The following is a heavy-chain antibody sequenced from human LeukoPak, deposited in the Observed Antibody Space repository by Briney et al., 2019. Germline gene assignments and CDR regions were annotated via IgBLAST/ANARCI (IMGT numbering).Heavy chain of an antibody. CDR2: IIPILGTA. V-gene: IGHV1-69*13. CDR3: ARDYYGSGSYPFGYMDV. CDR1: GGTFSSYA. Sequence: SVKVSCKASGGTFSSYAISWVRQAPGQGLEWMGGIIPILGTANYAQKFQGRVTITADESTSTAYMELSSLRSEDTAVYYCARDYYGSGSYPFGYMDVWGKGTTVTISS. J-gene: IGHJ6*03. D-gene: IGHD3-10*01.